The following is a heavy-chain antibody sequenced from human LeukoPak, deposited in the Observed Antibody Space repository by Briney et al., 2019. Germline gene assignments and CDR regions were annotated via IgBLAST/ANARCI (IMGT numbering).Heavy chain of an antibody. D-gene: IGHD6-19*01. J-gene: IGHJ4*02. CDR3: ARHNNRVAGANDY. V-gene: IGHV4-39*01. CDR2: IYYSGST. Sequence: SETLSLTCTVSGGSISSSSYSWGWIRQPPGKGLEWIGSIYYSGSTYYNPSLKSRVTISVDTSKNQFSLKLSSVTAADTAVYYCARHNNRVAGANDYWGQGTLVTVSS. CDR1: GGSISSSSYS.